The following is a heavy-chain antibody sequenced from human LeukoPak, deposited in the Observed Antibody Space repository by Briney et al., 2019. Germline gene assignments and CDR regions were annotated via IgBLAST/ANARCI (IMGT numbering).Heavy chain of an antibody. CDR3: ARTGYNYGTPLND. CDR2: ITYIDGST. Sequence: GGSLRLSCAASGFTFSSYAMSWVRQAPGKGLEWVSGITYIDGSTYYADSVKGRFAISRDNSKNTLYLQMNSLRAEDTAVYYCARTGYNYGTPLNDWGQGTLVTVSS. D-gene: IGHD5-18*01. J-gene: IGHJ4*02. V-gene: IGHV3-23*01. CDR1: GFTFSSYA.